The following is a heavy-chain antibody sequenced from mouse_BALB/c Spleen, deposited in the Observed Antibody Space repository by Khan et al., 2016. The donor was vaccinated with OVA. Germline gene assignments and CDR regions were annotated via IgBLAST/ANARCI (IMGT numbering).Heavy chain of an antibody. CDR2: ISSSDST. D-gene: IGHD2-14*01. CDR3: ARWNYRYDGYFDY. Sequence: EVQLQESGPSLVKPSQTLSLTCSVTGDSITSGYWNWIRKFPGNNLEYMGYISSSDSTFYNPSLKSRISITRDTSKNQYYLQLNSVTTEDTATYDCARWNYRYDGYFDYWGQGTTLTVSS. CDR1: GDSITSGY. V-gene: IGHV3-8*02. J-gene: IGHJ2*01.